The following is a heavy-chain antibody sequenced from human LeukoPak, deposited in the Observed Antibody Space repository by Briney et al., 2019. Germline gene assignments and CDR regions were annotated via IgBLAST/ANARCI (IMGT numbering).Heavy chain of an antibody. CDR1: GGSISSGGYY. CDR2: IYYSGST. V-gene: IGHV4-31*03. CDR3: ARSLSIVGATNFDY. J-gene: IGHJ4*02. D-gene: IGHD1-26*01. Sequence: SETLSLTCTVSGGSISSGGYYWSWIRQYPGKGLEWIGYIYYSGSTYCNPSLKSRVTLSVDTSKNQFSLKLSSVTAADTAMYYCARSLSIVGATNFDYWGQGTLVTVSS.